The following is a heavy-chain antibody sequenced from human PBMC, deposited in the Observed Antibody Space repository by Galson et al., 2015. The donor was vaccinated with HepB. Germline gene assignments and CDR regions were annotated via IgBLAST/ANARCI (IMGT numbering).Heavy chain of an antibody. Sequence: SLRLSCAASGFTFTSYTMNWVRQAPGRGLEWVSYISSSRSTIYYADSVKGRFTISRDNAKNSLYLQMNSLRDVDTAVYYCAREVYDSSGYYPLFDYWGQGTLVTVSS. D-gene: IGHD3-22*01. CDR2: ISSSRSTI. CDR3: AREVYDSSGYYPLFDY. CDR1: GFTFTSYT. J-gene: IGHJ4*02. V-gene: IGHV3-48*02.